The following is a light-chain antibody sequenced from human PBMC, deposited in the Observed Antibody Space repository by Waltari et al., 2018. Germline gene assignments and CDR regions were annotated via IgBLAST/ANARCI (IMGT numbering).Light chain of an antibody. CDR3: QHHLRLPTT. CDR1: QSVGTY. V-gene: IGKV3-20*01. CDR2: GAY. J-gene: IGKJ1*01. Sequence: SCRASQSVGTYLAWYQQKPGQAPRLLIYGAYSRSAGIPDRFSGSGYGTDFSPTISRLEPEDFAVYFCQHHLRLPTTFGQGTKVEIK.